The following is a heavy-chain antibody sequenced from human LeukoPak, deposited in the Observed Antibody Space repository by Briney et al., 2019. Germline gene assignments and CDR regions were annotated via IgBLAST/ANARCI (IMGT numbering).Heavy chain of an antibody. V-gene: IGHV5-51*01. CDR3: ARPMIGSGWPLDAFGI. CDR1: GYSFTSYW. Sequence: HGESLKISCKGSGYSFTSYWIGWVRQMPGKGLEWMGIIYPGDSDTRYSPSFQGQVTISADKSISTAYLQWSSLKASDTAMYYCARPMIGSGWPLDAFGIWGQGTMVTVSS. D-gene: IGHD6-19*01. J-gene: IGHJ3*02. CDR2: IYPGDSDT.